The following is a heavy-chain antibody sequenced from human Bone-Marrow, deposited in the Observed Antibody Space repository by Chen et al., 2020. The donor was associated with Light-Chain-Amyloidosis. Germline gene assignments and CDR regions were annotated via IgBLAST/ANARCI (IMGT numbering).Heavy chain of an antibody. D-gene: IGHD3-9*01. V-gene: IGHV3-23*04. CDR3: AKDISYDDILPGYPADAFDI. J-gene: IGHJ3*02. CDR1: GFAFSSYA. Sequence: EVQLVESGGGLLQRGGSLRLSCAASGFAFSSYAMSWVRQAPGKGLEWVSTISGSGGSRYYGDSVKGRLTISRDNSKNALLLQMNSLXXXXTAVYYCAKDISYDDILPGYPADAFDIWGQGTMVTVSS. CDR2: ISGSGGSR.